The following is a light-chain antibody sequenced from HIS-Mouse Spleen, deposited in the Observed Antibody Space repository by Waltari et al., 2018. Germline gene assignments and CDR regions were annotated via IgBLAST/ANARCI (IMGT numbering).Light chain of an antibody. CDR3: SSYTSSSFNVV. Sequence: QSALTQPASVSGSPGQSITISCTGTSSDVGGYNYVSWYQQHPGKAPKLMIYDVSNRPSGLSNRFSGSKSGNTASLTISGLQAEDEAEYYCSSYTSSSFNVVFGGGTKLTVL. J-gene: IGLJ2*01. CDR2: DVS. CDR1: SSDVGGYNY. V-gene: IGLV2-14*03.